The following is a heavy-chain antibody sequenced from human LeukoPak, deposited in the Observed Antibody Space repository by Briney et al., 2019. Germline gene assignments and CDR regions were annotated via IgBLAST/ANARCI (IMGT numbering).Heavy chain of an antibody. J-gene: IGHJ4*02. CDR2: IYYSGST. CDR3: ARVGDHGSFDY. D-gene: IGHD4-17*01. CDR1: GGSISSGGYY. Sequence: PSQTLSLTCTVSGGSISSGGYYWSWIRQHPGKGLEWIGYIYYSGSTYYNPSLKSRATISVDTSKNQFSLKLSSVTAADTAVYYCARVGDHGSFDYWGQGTLVTVSS. V-gene: IGHV4-31*03.